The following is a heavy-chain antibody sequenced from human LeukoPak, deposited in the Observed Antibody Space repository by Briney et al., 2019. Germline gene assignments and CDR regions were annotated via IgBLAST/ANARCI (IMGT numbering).Heavy chain of an antibody. Sequence: SVKVSCKASGGTFSSYAISWVRQAPGQGLEWMGGIIPLFGTANYAQKFLGRVIITADESTSSTYMYLSSLRSEDTAVYYCAREWAGYGSGSYYYYWGQGTLVTVSS. CDR1: GGTFSSYA. D-gene: IGHD3-10*01. CDR3: AREWAGYGSGSYYYY. CDR2: IIPLFGTA. V-gene: IGHV1-69*13. J-gene: IGHJ4*02.